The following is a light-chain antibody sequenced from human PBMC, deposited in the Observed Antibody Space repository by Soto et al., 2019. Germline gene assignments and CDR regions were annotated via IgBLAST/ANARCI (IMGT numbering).Light chain of an antibody. CDR3: QESYSTPYT. Sequence: DIQMTQSPSSLSASLGDRVTITCRASQSISTYLNWYQQKPGKAPKLLIYAASSLQSGVPSGFSGSGSGTDFTLTISSLQPEDFATYFCQESYSTPYTFGLGTKV. V-gene: IGKV1-39*01. CDR1: QSISTY. J-gene: IGKJ2*01. CDR2: AAS.